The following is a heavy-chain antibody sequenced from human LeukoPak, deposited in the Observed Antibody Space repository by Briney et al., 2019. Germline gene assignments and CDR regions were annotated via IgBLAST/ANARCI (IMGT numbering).Heavy chain of an antibody. D-gene: IGHD6-13*01. CDR1: GFTFSSYG. CDR2: IRYDGSNK. CDR3: AKDLGDSSSWLDAFDT. Sequence: PGGSLRLSCAASGFTFSSYGMHWVRQAPGKGLEWVAFIRYDGSNKYYADSVKGRFTISRDNSKNTLYLQMNSLRAEDTAVYYCAKDLGDSSSWLDAFDTWGQGTMVTVSS. J-gene: IGHJ3*02. V-gene: IGHV3-30*02.